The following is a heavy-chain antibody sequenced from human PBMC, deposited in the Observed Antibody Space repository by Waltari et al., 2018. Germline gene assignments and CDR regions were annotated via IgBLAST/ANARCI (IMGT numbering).Heavy chain of an antibody. D-gene: IGHD6-19*01. CDR1: GGSFSGYY. CDR3: ARAYSSGWYEAPYNWFDP. Sequence: QVQLQQWGAGLLKPSETLSLTCAVYGGSFSGYYWSWNRQPPGKGLEWIGEINHSGSTNYNPSLKSRVTISVDTSKNQFSLKLSSVTAADTAVYYCARAYSSGWYEAPYNWFDPWGQGTLVTVSS. V-gene: IGHV4-34*01. CDR2: INHSGST. J-gene: IGHJ5*02.